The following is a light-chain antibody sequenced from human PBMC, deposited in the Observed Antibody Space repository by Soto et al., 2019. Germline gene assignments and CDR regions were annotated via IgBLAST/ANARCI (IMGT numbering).Light chain of an antibody. CDR3: VLYMGSGISV. Sequence: QAVVTQEPPFSVSPGGTVTLTCGLSSGSVSTSSYPSWYQQTPGQAARTLIYNTNTRSSGVPDRFSGSILGNKAALTITGAQADDESDYYCVLYMGSGISVFGGGTKLTVL. J-gene: IGLJ3*02. V-gene: IGLV8-61*01. CDR1: SGSVSTSSY. CDR2: NTN.